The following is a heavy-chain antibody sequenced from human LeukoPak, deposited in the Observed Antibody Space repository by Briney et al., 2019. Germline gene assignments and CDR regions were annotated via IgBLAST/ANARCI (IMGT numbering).Heavy chain of an antibody. V-gene: IGHV1-58*01. Sequence: SVKVSCKASGFTFTSSAVQWVRQARGQRLEWIGWIVVGSGNTNYAQKFQERVTITRDMSTSTAYMELSSLRSEDTAVYYCAAAYYYDSSGYSDVDYWGQGTLVTASS. CDR2: IVVGSGNT. J-gene: IGHJ4*02. D-gene: IGHD3-22*01. CDR1: GFTFTSSA. CDR3: AAAYYYDSSGYSDVDY.